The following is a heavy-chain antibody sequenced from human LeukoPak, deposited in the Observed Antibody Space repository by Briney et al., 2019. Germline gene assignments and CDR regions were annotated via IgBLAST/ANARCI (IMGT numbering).Heavy chain of an antibody. CDR1: GFTFSSYA. D-gene: IGHD4-17*01. CDR2: ISGSGGST. V-gene: IGHV3-23*01. Sequence: PGGSLRLSCAASGFTFSSYAMSWVRQAPGKGLEWVSAISGSGGSTYYADSVKGRFTISRDNSKNTLYLQMNSLRAEDTAVYYCARVPPPTVTTPLYYFDYWGQGTLVTVSS. J-gene: IGHJ4*02. CDR3: ARVPPPTVTTPLYYFDY.